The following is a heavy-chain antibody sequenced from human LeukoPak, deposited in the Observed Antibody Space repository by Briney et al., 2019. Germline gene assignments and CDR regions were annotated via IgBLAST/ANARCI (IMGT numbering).Heavy chain of an antibody. J-gene: IGHJ5*02. CDR1: GFTFSSYW. CDR3: GRGNQVLLWFGELNTNAEFDP. V-gene: IGHV3-7*01. D-gene: IGHD3-10*01. Sequence: GGSLRLSCAASGFTFSSYWMSWVRQAPGKGLEWVANIKQDGGEKYYVDSVKGRFTISRDNAKNTLYLQMNSLRAEDTAVYYCGRGNQVLLWFGELNTNAEFDPWGQGTLVTVSS. CDR2: IKQDGGEK.